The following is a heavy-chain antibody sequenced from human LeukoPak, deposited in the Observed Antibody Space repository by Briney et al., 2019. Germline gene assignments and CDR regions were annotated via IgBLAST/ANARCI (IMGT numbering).Heavy chain of an antibody. V-gene: IGHV3-48*03. CDR1: GFTFSSYV. D-gene: IGHD2-2*01. J-gene: IGHJ4*02. Sequence: GGSLRLSCAASGFTFSSYVMSWVRQAPGKGLEWVSVIGTSGGSTIYADSVKGRFTISRDNAKNSLYLQMNSLRAEDTAVYYCARVLVVPAAVDYWGQGTLVTVSS. CDR2: IGTSGGST. CDR3: ARVLVVPAAVDY.